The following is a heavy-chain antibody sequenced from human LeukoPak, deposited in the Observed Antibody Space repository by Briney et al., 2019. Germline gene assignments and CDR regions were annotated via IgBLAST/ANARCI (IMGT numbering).Heavy chain of an antibody. CDR3: ARDQIVVVPAAKVHWFDP. CDR1: GGSISSYY. J-gene: IGHJ5*02. V-gene: IGHV4-4*07. CDR2: IYTSGST. D-gene: IGHD2-2*01. Sequence: SETLSLTCTVSGGSISSYYWSWIRQPARKGLEWIGRIYTSGSTNYNPSLKSRVTMSVDTSKNQFSLKLSSVTAADTAVYYCARDQIVVVPAAKVHWFDPWGQGTLVTVSS.